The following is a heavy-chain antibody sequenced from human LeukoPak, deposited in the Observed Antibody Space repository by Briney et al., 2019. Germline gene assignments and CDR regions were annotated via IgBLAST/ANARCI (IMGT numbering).Heavy chain of an antibody. Sequence: GGSLRLSCAASGFTFSSYAINWVRQAPGKGLEWVSGIRTDGVTKYYADSVKGRFIISRDNSKNTVYLQMNSLSAEDAAVYYCVKDDGWVQYANWGQGTLVTVSS. CDR1: GFTFSSYA. D-gene: IGHD5-24*01. CDR2: IRTDGVTK. J-gene: IGHJ4*02. V-gene: IGHV3-23*01. CDR3: VKDDGWVQYAN.